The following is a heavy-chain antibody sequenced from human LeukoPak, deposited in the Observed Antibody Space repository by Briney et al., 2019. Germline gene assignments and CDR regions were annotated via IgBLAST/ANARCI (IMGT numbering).Heavy chain of an antibody. D-gene: IGHD6-13*01. Sequence: PGGSLRLSCAASGFTFSTYPMHWVRQAPGKGLEWVSVISYDGRDKHSADSVKGRFTISRDNSKNTLYLQMDSLRTEDTAVYYCARDQTSRAADYYFDYWGQGTLVTVSS. J-gene: IGHJ4*02. V-gene: IGHV3-30*04. CDR1: GFTFSTYP. CDR3: ARDQTSRAADYYFDY. CDR2: ISYDGRDK.